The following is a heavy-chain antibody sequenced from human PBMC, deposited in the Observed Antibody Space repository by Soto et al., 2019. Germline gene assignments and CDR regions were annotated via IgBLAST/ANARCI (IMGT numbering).Heavy chain of an antibody. CDR3: ARQAAGSSSWYLDH. Sequence: ASVKVSCKTSGYTFTDYGVSWVRQAPGQGLEWMGWISAFNGNTNYAQKFQGRVTMTTDTSTSTAYMEMWSLRSDDTAVCYCARQAAGSSSWYLDHWGQGALVTVSS. CDR2: ISAFNGNT. V-gene: IGHV1-18*01. CDR1: GYTFTDYG. J-gene: IGHJ4*02. D-gene: IGHD6-13*01.